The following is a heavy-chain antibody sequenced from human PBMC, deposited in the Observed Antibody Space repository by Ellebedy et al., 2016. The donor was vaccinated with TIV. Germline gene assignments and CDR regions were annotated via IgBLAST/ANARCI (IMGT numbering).Heavy chain of an antibody. J-gene: IGHJ4*02. V-gene: IGHV3-23*01. Sequence: GESLKIPCAAPGFTFSRYAISWVRQAPGKGLAWVSTISNTGSRTYYAESVEGRFIIFRDNSKKTLYMKMNSLRAEDTAVYYCAKGRGGGADSSAPRYYFDYWGRGTLVTVSS. CDR1: GFTFSRYA. CDR3: AKGRGGGADSSAPRYYFDY. D-gene: IGHD3-22*01. CDR2: ISNTGSRT.